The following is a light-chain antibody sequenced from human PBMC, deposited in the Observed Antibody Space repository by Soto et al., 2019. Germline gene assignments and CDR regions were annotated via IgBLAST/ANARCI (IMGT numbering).Light chain of an antibody. CDR1: QRIRTS. Sequence: IRVTQSAASLSASIGDRVTITCRGSQRIRTSLNWYQHKPGKAPKLLIYAASSLESGVPSRFSGSGSGTDFALTISSLQPEDSAVYYCQQYNNWPLITFGQGTRLEI. V-gene: IGKV1-39*01. CDR3: QQYNNWPLIT. CDR2: AAS. J-gene: IGKJ5*01.